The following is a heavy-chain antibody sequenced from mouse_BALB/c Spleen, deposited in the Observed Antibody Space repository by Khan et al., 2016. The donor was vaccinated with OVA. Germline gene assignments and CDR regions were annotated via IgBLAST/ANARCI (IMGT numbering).Heavy chain of an antibody. Sequence: VQLQESGPGLVAPSQSLSITCTVSGFSLSRYNVHWVRQPPGKGLEWLGMIWGGGGTDYNSALKSRLNISKDNSKSHVFLKMNSLQTDDTAMYYCARAYYRYDGYYAMDYWGQGTSVTVSS. J-gene: IGHJ4*01. D-gene: IGHD2-14*01. V-gene: IGHV2-6-4*01. CDR1: GFSLSRYN. CDR3: ARAYYRYDGYYAMDY. CDR2: IWGGGGT.